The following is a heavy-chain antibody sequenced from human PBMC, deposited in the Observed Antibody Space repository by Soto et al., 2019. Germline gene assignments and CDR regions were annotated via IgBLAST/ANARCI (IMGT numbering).Heavy chain of an antibody. J-gene: IGHJ5*02. CDR3: ARSRLDCISTSCFSMPGWFDP. Sequence: PSETLSLTCTVSVTSINNNNYYWGWIRQPPGKGLEWIGSIYYSGSTNYNPSLKSRVTISVDTSKNQFSLKLSSVTAADTAVYYCARSRLDCISTSCFSMPGWFDPWGQGTLVSVSS. CDR1: VTSINNNNYY. V-gene: IGHV4-39*07. D-gene: IGHD2-2*01. CDR2: IYYSGST.